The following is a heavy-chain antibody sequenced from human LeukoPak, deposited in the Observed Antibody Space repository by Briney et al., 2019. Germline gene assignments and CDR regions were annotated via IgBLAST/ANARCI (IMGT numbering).Heavy chain of an antibody. Sequence: PGGSLRLSCAASGFTFSSYAMSWVRQAPGKGLEWVSSIGPSGTNTHYADSVKGRFTISRDNARNSLFLQMSSLRGDDTAVYYCATYSSSNGREFQYWGQGTLVTVSS. CDR2: IGPSGTNT. D-gene: IGHD2-2*01. J-gene: IGHJ1*01. CDR3: ATYSSSNGREFQY. V-gene: IGHV3-21*01. CDR1: GFTFSSYA.